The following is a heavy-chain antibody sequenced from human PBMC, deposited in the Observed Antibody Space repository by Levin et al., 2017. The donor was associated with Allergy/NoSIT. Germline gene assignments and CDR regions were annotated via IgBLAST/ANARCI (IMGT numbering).Heavy chain of an antibody. V-gene: IGHV3-15*01. CDR2: IKSKTDGGTT. CDR3: TTDWQLGIPHAFDI. D-gene: IGHD6-13*01. Sequence: PGGSLRLSCAASGFTFSNAWMSWVRQAPGKGLEWVGRIKSKTDGGTTDYAAPVKGRFTISRDDSKNTLYLQMNSLKTEDTAVYYCTTDWQLGIPHAFDIWGQGTMVTVSS. CDR1: GFTFSNAW. J-gene: IGHJ3*02.